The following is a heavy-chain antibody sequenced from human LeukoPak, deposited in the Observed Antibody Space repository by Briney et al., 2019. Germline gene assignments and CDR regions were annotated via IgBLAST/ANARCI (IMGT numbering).Heavy chain of an antibody. V-gene: IGHV3-33*01. J-gene: IGHJ4*02. Sequence: GRSLRLSCAASGFTFSSYGMHWVRQAPGKGLEWVAVIWYDGSNKYYADSVKGRFTTSRDNSKNTLYLQMNSLRAEDTAVYYCARDLAVAAKSPFDYWGQGTLVTVSS. CDR3: ARDLAVAAKSPFDY. D-gene: IGHD6-19*01. CDR2: IWYDGSNK. CDR1: GFTFSSYG.